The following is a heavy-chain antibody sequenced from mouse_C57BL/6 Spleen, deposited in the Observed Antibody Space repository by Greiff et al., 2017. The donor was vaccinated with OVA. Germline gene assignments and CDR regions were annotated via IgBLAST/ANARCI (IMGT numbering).Heavy chain of an antibody. Sequence: QVQLQQPGAELVRPGSSVKLSCKASGYTFTSYWMHWVKQRPIQGLEWIGNIDPSDSETHYNQKFKDKATLTVDTSSSTAYMQLSSLTSEDSAVYCCARGRAYYYGSLDYWGQGTSVTVSS. CDR1: GYTFTSYW. CDR2: IDPSDSET. CDR3: ARGRAYYYGSLDY. D-gene: IGHD1-1*01. V-gene: IGHV1-52*01. J-gene: IGHJ4*01.